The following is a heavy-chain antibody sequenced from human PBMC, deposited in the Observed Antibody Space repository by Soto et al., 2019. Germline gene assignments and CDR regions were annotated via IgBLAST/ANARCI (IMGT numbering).Heavy chain of an antibody. CDR3: ARWLWEHYYFDY. CDR2: IYYSGST. D-gene: IGHD1-26*01. Sequence: QLQLQESGPGLVKPSETLSLTCTVSGDSIFTSSHFWAWIRQPPGKGLEWIGSIYYSGSTYYNPSLKSRVTISVDTSKNQFSLKLSSVTAADTAVYYCARWLWEHYYFDYWGQGTLVTVSS. CDR1: GDSIFTSSHF. J-gene: IGHJ4*02. V-gene: IGHV4-39*01.